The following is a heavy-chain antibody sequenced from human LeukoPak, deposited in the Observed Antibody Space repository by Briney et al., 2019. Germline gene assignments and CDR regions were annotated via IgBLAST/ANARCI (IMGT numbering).Heavy chain of an antibody. CDR1: GFTVSSKY. Sequence: GGSLRLSCAASGFTVSSKYMRWVRQAPGKGLEWVSTLYSNGNTYYADSVKGRFTISRDNSKNTLSLQMNSLRAEDTAVYYCARDYYDGSAYYSYYEYWGQGTLVTVSS. D-gene: IGHD3-22*01. CDR2: LYSNGNT. J-gene: IGHJ4*02. V-gene: IGHV3-53*01. CDR3: ARDYYDGSAYYSYYEY.